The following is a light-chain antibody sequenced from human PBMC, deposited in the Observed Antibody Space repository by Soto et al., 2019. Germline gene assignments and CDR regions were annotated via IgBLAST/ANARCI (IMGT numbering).Light chain of an antibody. J-gene: IGKJ1*01. CDR3: HQYNNWPRT. CDR1: QSVNSK. Sequence: EIVLTQSPGTLSLSPGERATLSCRASQSVNSKLAWYQQKPGQAPSLLIYGASTRATGIPARFSGSGSGTEFTLTISSLHSEDFAVYYCHQYNNWPRTFGQGTKVDIK. V-gene: IGKV3-15*01. CDR2: GAS.